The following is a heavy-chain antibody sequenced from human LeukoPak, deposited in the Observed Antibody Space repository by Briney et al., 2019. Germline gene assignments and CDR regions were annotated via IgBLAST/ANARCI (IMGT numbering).Heavy chain of an antibody. J-gene: IGHJ4*02. V-gene: IGHV4-38-2*01. D-gene: IGHD3-22*01. CDR1: GYSISSGYY. CDR3: ARGDYYGNSGYLYY. CDR2: IYHSGST. Sequence: PPETLSLTCAVSGYSISSGYYWGWIRQPPGKGLEWIGSIYHSGSTYYNPSLKSRVTISVDTSKNQFSLKLSSVAAADTAVYYCARGDYYGNSGYLYYWGQGTLVSVSS.